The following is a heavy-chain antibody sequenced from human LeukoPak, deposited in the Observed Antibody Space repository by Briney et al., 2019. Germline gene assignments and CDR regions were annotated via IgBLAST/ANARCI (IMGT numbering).Heavy chain of an antibody. Sequence: GGSLRLSCSASGFTFSSYAMSWVRQAPGKGLEWVSSISGGGGVTYYADSVKGRFTISRDNSKNTVYLQMNSLRAEDTAVYYCAKEPRVATIEIFDYWGQGTLVTVSS. D-gene: IGHD5-12*01. CDR1: GFTFSSYA. V-gene: IGHV3-23*01. CDR3: AKEPRVATIEIFDY. J-gene: IGHJ4*02. CDR2: ISGGGGVT.